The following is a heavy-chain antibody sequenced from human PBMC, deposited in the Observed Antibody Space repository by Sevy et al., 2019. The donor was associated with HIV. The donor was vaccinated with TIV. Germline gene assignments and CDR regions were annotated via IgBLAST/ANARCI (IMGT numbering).Heavy chain of an antibody. CDR1: GYTLTKLS. J-gene: IGHJ5*02. CDR3: TAVGLRYFSGSSSYQGDWFDP. D-gene: IGHD2-15*01. V-gene: IGHV1-24*01. Sequence: ASVKVSCKVSGYTLTKLSMHWVRQAPGKGLEWMGDLDPQYGETIYAQKFQGRLTMTEDTSPDTAFMELSSLTPEDTAVYYCTAVGLRYFSGSSSYQGDWFDPWGQGTLVTVSS. CDR2: LDPQYGET.